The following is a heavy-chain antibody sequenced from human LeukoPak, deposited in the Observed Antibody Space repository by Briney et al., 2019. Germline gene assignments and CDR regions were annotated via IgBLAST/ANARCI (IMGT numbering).Heavy chain of an antibody. J-gene: IGHJ2*01. V-gene: IGHV4-39*01. Sequence: SETLSLTCSVSGDSISSGTHYWGWIRQPPGKGLEWIGSLYSTGDTYYNPALKSRVTMSVDTSKKQFSLRPRSVTAADTAVYYCARRSSTALTYDYWHFDLWGRGTLVTISS. CDR3: ARRSSTALTYDYWHFDL. CDR2: LYSTGDT. D-gene: IGHD3-9*01. CDR1: GDSISSGTHY.